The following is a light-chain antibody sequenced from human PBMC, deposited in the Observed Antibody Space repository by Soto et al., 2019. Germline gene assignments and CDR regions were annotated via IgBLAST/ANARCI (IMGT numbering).Light chain of an antibody. CDR2: KAS. Sequence: DILMTQSPSTLSASVGDRATITCRASQSISSWLAWYQKKPGKDPKILIYKASSLESGVPSRFSGSGSGTEFNLTISRLQTDDFATYYCQQYNSFTWTFGQGTKLEIK. J-gene: IGKJ1*01. CDR3: QQYNSFTWT. CDR1: QSISSW. V-gene: IGKV1-5*03.